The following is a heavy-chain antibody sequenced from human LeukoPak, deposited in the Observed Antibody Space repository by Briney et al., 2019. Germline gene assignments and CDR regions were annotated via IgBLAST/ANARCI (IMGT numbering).Heavy chain of an antibody. D-gene: IGHD3-22*01. CDR3: ARNYYDSSGYYYGGFWFDP. Sequence: SETLSRTCTVSGGSISSSSYYWGWIRQPPGKGLEWIGRIYYSGSTYYNPSLKSRVTISVDTSKNQFSLKLSSVTAADTAVYYCARNYYDSSGYYYGGFWFDPWGQGALVTVSS. CDR2: IYYSGST. V-gene: IGHV4-39*01. CDR1: GGSISSSSYY. J-gene: IGHJ5*02.